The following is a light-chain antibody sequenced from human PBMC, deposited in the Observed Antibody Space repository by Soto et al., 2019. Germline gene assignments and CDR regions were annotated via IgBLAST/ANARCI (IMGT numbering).Light chain of an antibody. CDR3: QHYNNWPPET. Sequence: EIVMTQSPATLSVSPGERATLSCRASHSVSSNLAWYQQKPGQAPRLLIYGASTRATGIPARFSGSGSGTEFTLTISSRQSEDFAVYYCQHYNNWPPETFGQGTKVEIK. J-gene: IGKJ1*01. CDR1: HSVSSN. CDR2: GAS. V-gene: IGKV3-15*01.